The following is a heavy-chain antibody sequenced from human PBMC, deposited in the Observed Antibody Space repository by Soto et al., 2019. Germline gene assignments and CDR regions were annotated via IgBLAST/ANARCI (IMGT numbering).Heavy chain of an antibody. CDR1: GFTFSRYI. J-gene: IGHJ3*01. CDR2: ISSTSTNI. D-gene: IGHD2-21*01. V-gene: IGHV3-21*01. CDR3: TRGIASSSLVTFDV. Sequence: EVQLVESGGGLVKPGGSLRLSCAASGFTFSRYIMHWVRQAPGQGLEWIATISSTSTNIYYADSVKGRLTISRDNPKNPLSLQMDSLRREDTAVYYCTRGIASSSLVTFDVWGQGTMVTVSP.